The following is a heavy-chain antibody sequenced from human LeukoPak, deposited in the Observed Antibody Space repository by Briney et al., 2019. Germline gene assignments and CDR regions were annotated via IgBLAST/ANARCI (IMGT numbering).Heavy chain of an antibody. CDR1: GYSFTTYW. Sequence: PGGSLKISCKGSGYSFTTYWIAWVRQMPGKGLEWMGIIYPYDSDTRYSPSFQGQVSISVDKSINTAYLHWSSLEASDTAMYYCARSDGYSYGDLDYWGQGTLVTVSS. D-gene: IGHD5-18*01. J-gene: IGHJ4*02. CDR2: IYPYDSDT. V-gene: IGHV5-51*01. CDR3: ARSDGYSYGDLDY.